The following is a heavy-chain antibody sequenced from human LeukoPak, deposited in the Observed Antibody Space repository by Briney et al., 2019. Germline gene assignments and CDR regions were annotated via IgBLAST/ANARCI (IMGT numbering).Heavy chain of an antibody. Sequence: EGFLRLSCAASGYTFSDHCIDWVRQAPGKGLEWVGHTRNKANNYATEYAASVKGRFTISRDDSRNSVYLQMNSLKTEDTAVYYCTRWRSGTSDWGQGTLVTVSS. V-gene: IGHV3-72*01. CDR1: GYTFSDHC. D-gene: IGHD4-23*01. CDR3: TRWRSGTSD. J-gene: IGHJ4*02. CDR2: TRNKANNYAT.